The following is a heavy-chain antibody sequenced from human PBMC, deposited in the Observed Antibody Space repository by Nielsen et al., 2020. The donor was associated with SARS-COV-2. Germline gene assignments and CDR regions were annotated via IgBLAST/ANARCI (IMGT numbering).Heavy chain of an antibody. V-gene: IGHV3-30*04. CDR1: GFTFSSYA. J-gene: IGHJ4*02. D-gene: IGHD3-10*01. Sequence: GGSLRLSCAASGFTFSSYAMHWVRQAPGKGLEWVAVISYDGSNKYYADSVKGRFTISRDNSKNTLYLQMNSLRAEDTAVYYCARGPSRGSGSLLHWGQGTLVTVSS. CDR3: ARGPSRGSGSLLH. CDR2: ISYDGSNK.